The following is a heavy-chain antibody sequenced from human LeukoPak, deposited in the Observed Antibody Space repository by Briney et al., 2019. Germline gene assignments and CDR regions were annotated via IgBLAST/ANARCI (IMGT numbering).Heavy chain of an antibody. J-gene: IGHJ4*02. CDR1: GFTFSSYS. CDR3: ARDNDLLRYFDWPLDY. D-gene: IGHD3-9*01. CDR2: ISSSSSYI. Sequence: GGSLGLSCAASGFTFSSYSMNWVRQAPGKGLERVSSISSSSSYIYYADSVKGRFTISRDNAKNSLYLQMNSLRAEDTAVYYCARDNDLLRYFDWPLDYWGQGTLVTVSS. V-gene: IGHV3-21*01.